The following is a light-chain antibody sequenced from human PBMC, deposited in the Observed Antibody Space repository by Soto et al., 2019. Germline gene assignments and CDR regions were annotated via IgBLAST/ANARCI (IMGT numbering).Light chain of an antibody. V-gene: IGKV3-11*01. CDR2: DTS. J-gene: IGKJ3*01. CDR1: ESLYTY. Sequence: EIALTQSPATLSLSPGERATLSCRASESLYTYLAWFQQKPGQAPRLLIFDTSRRATGVPARFSGSGAGTDYTLTISSLEPEDFAVYYCQEHGNWPRRTFGPGTKVEI. CDR3: QEHGNWPRRT.